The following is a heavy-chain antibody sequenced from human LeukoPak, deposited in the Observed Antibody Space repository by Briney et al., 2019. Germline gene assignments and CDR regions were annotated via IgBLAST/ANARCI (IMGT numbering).Heavy chain of an antibody. V-gene: IGHV3-7*04. Sequence: GGSLRLSCAASGFTFSNYYMSWVRQAPGKGLEWVANIRQDASAVFQVDSLKGRFTVSRDNTKNSLYLQMSSLRVEDTAVYYCARWIHDSAAWRLDYWGRGALVTVSS. CDR2: IRQDASAV. CDR1: GFTFSNYY. CDR3: ARWIHDSAAWRLDY. D-gene: IGHD3-22*01. J-gene: IGHJ4*02.